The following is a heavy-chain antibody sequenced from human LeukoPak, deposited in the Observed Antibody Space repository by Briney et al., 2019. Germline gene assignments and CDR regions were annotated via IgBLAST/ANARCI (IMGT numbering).Heavy chain of an antibody. CDR3: ARVGLQRDRRIDY. CDR1: GGSISSGDYY. Sequence: SETLSLTCTVSGGSISSGDYYWSWLRQPPGKGLEWIGYIYYSGSTYYNPSLKRRVTISVDTSKNQFSLKLTSVTAADTAVYFCARVGLQRDRRIDYWGQGTLVTVSS. CDR2: IYYSGST. V-gene: IGHV4-30-4*08. J-gene: IGHJ4*02. D-gene: IGHD1-1*01.